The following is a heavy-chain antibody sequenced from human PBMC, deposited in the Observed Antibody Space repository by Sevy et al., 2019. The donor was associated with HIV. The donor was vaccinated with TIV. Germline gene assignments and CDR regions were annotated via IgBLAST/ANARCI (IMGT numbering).Heavy chain of an antibody. J-gene: IGHJ4*02. V-gene: IGHV4-39*01. CDR3: VGPKLTYTNGWHYFDY. CDR1: GASISNTAYN. CDR2: IRHGGYT. D-gene: IGHD2-8*01. Sequence: SETLSLTCIVSGASISNTAYNWGWIRQSPGKGLEWIASIRHGGYTFYNPSLKSRVTISADTSKNQFSLKLTSVSAADTSIYYCVGPKLTYTNGWHYFDYWGQGTVVTVSS.